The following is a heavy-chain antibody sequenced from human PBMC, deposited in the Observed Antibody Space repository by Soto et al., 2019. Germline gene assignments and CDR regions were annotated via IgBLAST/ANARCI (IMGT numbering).Heavy chain of an antibody. CDR1: GYPFTSYG. Sequence: DSGKVSFKASGYPFTSYGISLVRQAPGQGLEWMGWISAYNGNTNYAQKLQGRVTMTTDTSTSTAYMELRSLRSDDTAVYYCARNSDSYYYYGMDVWGQGTTVTVSS. V-gene: IGHV1-18*01. CDR3: ARNSDSYYYYGMDV. J-gene: IGHJ6*01. D-gene: IGHD3-10*01. CDR2: ISAYNGNT.